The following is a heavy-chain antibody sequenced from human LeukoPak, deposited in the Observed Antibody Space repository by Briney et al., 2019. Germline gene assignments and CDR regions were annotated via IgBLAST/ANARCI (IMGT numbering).Heavy chain of an antibody. D-gene: IGHD5-24*01. J-gene: IGHJ4*02. CDR2: IYYSGST. CDR1: GGSISSYY. V-gene: IGHV4-59*08. CDR3: ARHRSGWLQSSFDY. Sequence: SETLSLTCSVSGGSISSYYWSWIRQPPGKGLEWIGYIYYSGSTNYNPSLKSRVTISVDTSKNQFSLKLSSVTAADTAVYYCARHRSGWLQSSFDYWGQGTLVTVSS.